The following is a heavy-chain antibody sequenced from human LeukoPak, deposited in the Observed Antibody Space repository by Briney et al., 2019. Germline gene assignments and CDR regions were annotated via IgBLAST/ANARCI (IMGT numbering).Heavy chain of an antibody. J-gene: IGHJ4*02. Sequence: SGPLSLTCAVSGGSISSSNWWSWVRQPPGKGLEWIGKIYHSGSTNYNPSLKSRVTISVDKSKNQFSLKLSSVTAADTAVYYCARGRAYYDILTGYTEKFDYWGQGTLVTVSS. CDR2: IYHSGST. D-gene: IGHD3-9*01. CDR1: GGSISSSNW. V-gene: IGHV4-4*02. CDR3: ARGRAYYDILTGYTEKFDY.